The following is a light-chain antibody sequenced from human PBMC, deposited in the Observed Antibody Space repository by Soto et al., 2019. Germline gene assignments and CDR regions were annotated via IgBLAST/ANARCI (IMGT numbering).Light chain of an antibody. V-gene: IGLV2-14*01. CDR2: EVS. J-gene: IGLJ3*02. CDR1: SSDIGGYTY. Sequence: QSALTQPASVSGSPGQSITISCTGTSSDIGGYTYVSWYQQHPGKAPKLMIYEVSNRPSGVSNRFSASKSGNTASLTISGLQAEEEADYYCSSYTSSSTWVFGGGTKLTVL. CDR3: SSYTSSSTWV.